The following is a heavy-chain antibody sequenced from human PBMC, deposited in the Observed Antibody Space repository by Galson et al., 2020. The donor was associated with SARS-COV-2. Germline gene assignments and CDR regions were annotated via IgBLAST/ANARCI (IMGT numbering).Heavy chain of an antibody. V-gene: IGHV3-30*18. CDR2: ISYEGSKK. D-gene: IGHD3-3*01. Sequence: GGSLRLSCVAGGFSFNNFGMHWVRQAPGKGLEWVALISYEGSKKYYAYSVKGRFTISKDNSRNTLYLSMNSLRREDTAVYYCAKFRDFFDFRCGYYTMDTWGLGTTVIVSS. CDR3: AKFRDFFDFRCGYYTMDT. CDR1: GFSFNNFG. J-gene: IGHJ6*02.